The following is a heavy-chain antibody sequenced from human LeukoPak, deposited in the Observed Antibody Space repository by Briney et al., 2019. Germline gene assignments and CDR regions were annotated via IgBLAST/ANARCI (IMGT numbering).Heavy chain of an antibody. D-gene: IGHD2-15*01. Sequence: PSETLSLTCTVSGGSISYYYWSWIAQPPGKGLEWIGYIYYSGSTNYNPSLKSRVTISVDTSKNQFSLKLSSVTAADTAVYYCARNSSGGSGEIFDSWGQGTLVTVSS. V-gene: IGHV4-59*08. J-gene: IGHJ4*02. CDR1: GGSISYYY. CDR2: IYYSGST. CDR3: ARNSSGGSGEIFDS.